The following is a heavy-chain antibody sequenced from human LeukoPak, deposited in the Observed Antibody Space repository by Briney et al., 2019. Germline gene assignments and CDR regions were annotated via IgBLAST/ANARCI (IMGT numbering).Heavy chain of an antibody. J-gene: IGHJ6*02. CDR2: IYYNGST. CDR1: GGSVSNYY. V-gene: IGHV4-59*08. D-gene: IGHD3-3*01. CDR3: ARLAIFGVVNEFYYGMDV. Sequence: SETLSLTCTVSGGSVSNYYWSWIRQPPGKGLEWIGYIYYNGSTNYNPSLKSRVTISADTSRNQLSLKLTSVTAADTAVYYCARLAIFGVVNEFYYGMDVWGQGTTVTVSS.